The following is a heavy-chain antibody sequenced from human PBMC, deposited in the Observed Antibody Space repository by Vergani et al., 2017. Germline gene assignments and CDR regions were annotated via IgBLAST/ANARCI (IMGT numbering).Heavy chain of an antibody. Sequence: EVQLVESGGGLVQPGGSLRLSCAASGFTFSSYSMNWVRQAPGKGLEWVSYISSSSSTIYYADSVKGRFTISRDNAKNSLYLQMNSLRAEDTAVYYCARDLTGPSAARLAYYYYGMDVWGQGTTVTVSS. J-gene: IGHJ6*02. D-gene: IGHD6-6*01. V-gene: IGHV3-48*01. CDR3: ARDLTGPSAARLAYYYYGMDV. CDR1: GFTFSSYS. CDR2: ISSSSSTI.